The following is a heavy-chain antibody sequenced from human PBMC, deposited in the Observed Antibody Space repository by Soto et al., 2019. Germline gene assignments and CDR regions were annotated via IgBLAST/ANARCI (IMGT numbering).Heavy chain of an antibody. J-gene: IGHJ4*02. CDR3: AREPYNWNDGHDY. CDR1: GFTFSSYW. V-gene: IGHV3-33*08. CDR2: IWYDGSNK. D-gene: IGHD1-20*01. Sequence: PGGSLRLSCAASGFTFSSYWMSWVRQAPGKGLEWVAVIWYDGSNKYYADSVKGRFTISRDNSKNTLYLQMNSLRAEDTAVYYCAREPYNWNDGHDYWGQGTLVTVSS.